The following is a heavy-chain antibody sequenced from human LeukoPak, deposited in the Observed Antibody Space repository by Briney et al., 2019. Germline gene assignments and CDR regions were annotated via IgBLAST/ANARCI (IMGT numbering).Heavy chain of an antibody. J-gene: IGHJ4*02. Sequence: GRSLRLSCAASGFTFSNYGMHWVRQAPGKGLEWVAVIWYDGSNKNYADSVKGRFTISRDNSKNTLYLQMYSLRAEDTAVYYCARDPASYGDYEVDYWGQGTLVTVSS. CDR2: IWYDGSNK. D-gene: IGHD4-17*01. CDR3: ARDPASYGDYEVDY. V-gene: IGHV3-33*01. CDR1: GFTFSNYG.